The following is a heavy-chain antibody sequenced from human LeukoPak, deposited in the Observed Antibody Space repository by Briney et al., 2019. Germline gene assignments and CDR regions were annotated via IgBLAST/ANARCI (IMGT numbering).Heavy chain of an antibody. V-gene: IGHV4-59*08. D-gene: IGHD1-26*01. CDR3: ARGARGSYSY. CDR1: GGSISSYY. CDR2: IYYSGST. J-gene: IGHJ4*02. Sequence: SETLSLTCTVSGGSISSYYWSWIRQPPGKGLEWIGYIYYSGSTNYNPSLKSRVTISVDTSKNQFSLKLSSVTAADTAVYYCARGARGSYSYWGQGTLVTVSS.